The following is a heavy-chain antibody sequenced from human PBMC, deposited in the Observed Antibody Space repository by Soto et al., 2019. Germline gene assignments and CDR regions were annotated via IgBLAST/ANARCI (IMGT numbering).Heavy chain of an antibody. D-gene: IGHD3-16*01. CDR2: IYYSGST. V-gene: IGHV4-59*08. J-gene: IGHJ4*02. Sequence: QVQLQESGPGLVKPSETLSLTCTGSGGSISSYYWSWIRQPPGQGLEWIGYIYYSGSTNYNPSLKSRVTISVDTSKNQFSLKLSSVTAADTAGYYCARHWGFWADYGGQGTLGTVSS. CDR1: GGSISSYY. CDR3: ARHWGFWADY.